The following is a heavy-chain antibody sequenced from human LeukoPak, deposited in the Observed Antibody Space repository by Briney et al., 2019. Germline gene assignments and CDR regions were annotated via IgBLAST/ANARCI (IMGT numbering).Heavy chain of an antibody. CDR1: GFTFSLYW. V-gene: IGHV3-7*01. J-gene: IGHJ5*02. CDR3: VRQMIRFWFDP. CDR2: INPDGSQK. Sequence: GGSLRLSCAASGFTFSLYWMTWVRQSPGKGLEWVADINPDGSQKYSVDSVKGRFTISRDNAKNSLFLQMNSLRAEDTAVYYCVRQMIRFWFDPWGQGTQVTVSS. D-gene: IGHD3-16*01.